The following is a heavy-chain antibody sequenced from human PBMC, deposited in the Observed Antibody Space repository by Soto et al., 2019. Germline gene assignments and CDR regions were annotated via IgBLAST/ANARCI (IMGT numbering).Heavy chain of an antibody. J-gene: IGHJ3*02. CDR1: GFTFSSYS. D-gene: IGHD5-18*01. Sequence: GGSLRLSCAASGFTFSSYSINWVRQAPGKGLEWVSSISSSSSYIYYADSVKGRFTISRDNAKNSLYLQMNSLRAEDTAVYYCARGRSAPMAPVDTAFDIWGQGTMVTVSS. V-gene: IGHV3-21*01. CDR3: ARGRSAPMAPVDTAFDI. CDR2: ISSSSSYI.